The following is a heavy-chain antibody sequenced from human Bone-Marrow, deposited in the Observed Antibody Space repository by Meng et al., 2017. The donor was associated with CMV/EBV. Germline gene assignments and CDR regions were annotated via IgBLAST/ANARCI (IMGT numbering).Heavy chain of an antibody. CDR3: ARDWSGSDDY. D-gene: IGHD1-26*01. V-gene: IGHV3-74*01. CDR1: GFTLSRYW. CDR2: INEDGSRT. Sequence: GESLKISCAASGFTLSRYWMHWVRQAPGKGLVWVSRINEDGSRTDYADSVKGRFTISRDNGENTLYLEMNSLRAEDTAVYYCARDWSGSDDYWGQATLATVSS. J-gene: IGHJ4*02.